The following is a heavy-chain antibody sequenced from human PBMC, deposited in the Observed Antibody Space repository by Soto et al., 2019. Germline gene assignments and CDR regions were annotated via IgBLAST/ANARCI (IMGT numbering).Heavy chain of an antibody. CDR1: GFTFDDYA. CDR3: AKVMGCSGGSCYSEFDY. J-gene: IGHJ4*02. V-gene: IGHV3-9*01. Sequence: GGSLRLSCAASGFTFDDYAMHWVRQAPGKGLEWVSGISWNSGSIGYADSVKGRFTISRDNAKNSLYLQMNSLRAEDTALYYCAKVMGCSGGSCYSEFDYWGQGTLVTVSS. CDR2: ISWNSGSI. D-gene: IGHD2-15*01.